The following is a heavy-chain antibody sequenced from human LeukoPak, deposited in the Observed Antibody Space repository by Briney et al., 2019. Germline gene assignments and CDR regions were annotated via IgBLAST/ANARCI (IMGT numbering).Heavy chain of an antibody. J-gene: IGHJ4*02. CDR3: ARGGTAMVMLSPKDDY. CDR2: ISSSSSYI. V-gene: IGHV3-21*01. D-gene: IGHD5-18*01. Sequence: GSLRLSCAASGFTFSSYAMSWVRQAPGKGLEWVSSISSSSSYIYYADSVKGRFTISRDNAKNSLYLQMNSLRAEDTAVYYCARGGTAMVMLSPKDDYWGQGTLVTVSS. CDR1: GFTFSSYA.